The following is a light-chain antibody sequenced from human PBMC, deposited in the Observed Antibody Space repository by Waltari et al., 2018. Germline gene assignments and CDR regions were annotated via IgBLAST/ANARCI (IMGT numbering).Light chain of an antibody. V-gene: IGKV3-20*01. Sequence: ENVLTQSPGTLSLSPGERDTLSCRASQSVSNNYLAWYQQKPGQAPRLLIYGASTRISGIPDRFSGSGSGTDFTLSINRLEHEDSAVYYCQQYGSSPYTFGQGTKLEIK. J-gene: IGKJ2*01. CDR2: GAS. CDR1: QSVSNNY. CDR3: QQYGSSPYT.